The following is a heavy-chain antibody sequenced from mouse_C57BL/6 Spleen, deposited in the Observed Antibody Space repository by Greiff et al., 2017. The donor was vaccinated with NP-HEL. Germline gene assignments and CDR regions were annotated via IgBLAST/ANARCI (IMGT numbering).Heavy chain of an antibody. CDR2: IYPGSGST. J-gene: IGHJ4*01. V-gene: IGHV1-55*01. CDR1: GYTFTSYW. Sequence: QVQLKQPGAELVKPGASVKMSCKASGYTFTSYWITWVKQRPGQGLEWIGDIYPGSGSTNYNEKFKSKATLTVDTSSSTAYMQLSSLTSEDSAVYYCAREEGYGSSYGYAMDYWGQGTSVTVSS. CDR3: AREEGYGSSYGYAMDY. D-gene: IGHD1-1*01.